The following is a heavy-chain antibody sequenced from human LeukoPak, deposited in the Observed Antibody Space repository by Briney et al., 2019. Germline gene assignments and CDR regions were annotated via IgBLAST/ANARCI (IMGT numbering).Heavy chain of an antibody. V-gene: IGHV4-61*02. Sequence: SQTLSLTCTVSGGSISSGSYYWSWIRQPAGKGLEWIGRIYTSGNTNYNPSLKSRVTISVDTSKNQFSLKLSSVTAADTAVYYCARLGAVAGFNWFDPWGQGTLVTVSS. D-gene: IGHD6-19*01. CDR2: IYTSGNT. CDR1: GGSISSGSYY. J-gene: IGHJ5*02. CDR3: ARLGAVAGFNWFDP.